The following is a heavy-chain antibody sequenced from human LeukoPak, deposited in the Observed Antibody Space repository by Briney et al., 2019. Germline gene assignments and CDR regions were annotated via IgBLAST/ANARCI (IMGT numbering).Heavy chain of an antibody. V-gene: IGHV3-23*01. CDR3: ARDRSCTGGSCYMDV. CDR1: GFTFSTCA. J-gene: IGHJ6*03. Sequence: GGSLRLSCAASGFTFSTCAMSWVRQAPGKGLEWVSGISGSGDNTNYADSVKGRFTISRDNSKNTLSLQMSSLRVEDTAVCYCARDRSCTGGSCYMDVWGRGTTVTVSS. D-gene: IGHD2-15*01. CDR2: ISGSGDNT.